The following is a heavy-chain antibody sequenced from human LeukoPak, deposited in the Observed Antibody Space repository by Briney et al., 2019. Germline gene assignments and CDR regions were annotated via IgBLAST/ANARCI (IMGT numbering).Heavy chain of an antibody. D-gene: IGHD3-16*01. CDR3: ARLSGRWFDP. J-gene: IGHJ5*02. V-gene: IGHV4-30-2*01. CDR1: GGSISSGGYY. Sequence: SGTLSLTCAVSGGSISSGGYYWSWIRQPPGKGLEWIGYIYHSASTYYNPSLKSRVTISVDTSKNQFSLKLSSVTAADTAVYYCARLSGRWFDPWGQGTLVTVSS. CDR2: IYHSAST.